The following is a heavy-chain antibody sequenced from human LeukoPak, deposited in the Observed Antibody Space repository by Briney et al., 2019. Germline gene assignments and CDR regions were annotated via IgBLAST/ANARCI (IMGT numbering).Heavy chain of an antibody. CDR3: AKDLSPAAD. Sequence: GGSLRLSCAASGFTFSSNSLSWVRQAPGKGLEWVSAISGGNGKTYYAGSVKGRFTISRDNSRNMLYLQMNSLRAEDTAVYYCAKDLSPAADWGQGTLVTVSS. J-gene: IGHJ4*02. CDR2: ISGGNGKT. CDR1: GFTFSSNS. D-gene: IGHD2-2*01. V-gene: IGHV3-23*01.